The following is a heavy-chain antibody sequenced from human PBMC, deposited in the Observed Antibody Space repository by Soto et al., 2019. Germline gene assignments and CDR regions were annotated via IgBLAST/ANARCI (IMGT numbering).Heavy chain of an antibody. D-gene: IGHD3-10*01. CDR2: INSDGSTT. V-gene: IGHV3-74*01. J-gene: IGHJ4*02. Sequence: EVQLVESGGGLVQPGGSLRLSCAASGFIFSGYWMHWVRQAPGKGLVWVSRINSDGSTTSYADSVKGRFTIPRDNAKNTMYLQMNSLRAEDTAVYYCARLLGGSGSFIDYWGQGTLVTVPS. CDR3: ARLLGGSGSFIDY. CDR1: GFIFSGYW.